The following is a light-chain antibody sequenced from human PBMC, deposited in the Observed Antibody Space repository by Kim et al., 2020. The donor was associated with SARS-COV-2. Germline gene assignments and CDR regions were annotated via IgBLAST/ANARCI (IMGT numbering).Light chain of an antibody. CDR3: QQSYSTPPYT. Sequence: ASVGDRVTITCRASQRINSYLNWDQQTPGKAPKLLVYAASSFQSGVTSRFSGSGSGTDFTLSISSLEPEDFSTYYCQQSYSTPPYTFGQGTKLEI. V-gene: IGKV1-39*01. J-gene: IGKJ2*01. CDR2: AAS. CDR1: QRINSY.